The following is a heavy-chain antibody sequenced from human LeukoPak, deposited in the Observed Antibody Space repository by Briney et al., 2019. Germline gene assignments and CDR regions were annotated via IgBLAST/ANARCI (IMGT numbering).Heavy chain of an antibody. D-gene: IGHD3/OR15-3a*01. V-gene: IGHV3-30*02. CDR1: GFTFNSYG. J-gene: IGHJ5*02. CDR2: IRYDGSNK. CDR3: AKDLDWGGDR. Sequence: PGGSLRLSCAASGFTFNSYGMHWVRQAPGKGLEWVAFIRYDGSNKYYADSMKGRFTISRDNSKNTLFLQMNNLRAEDTAVYYCAKDLDWGGDRWGQGTLVAVTS.